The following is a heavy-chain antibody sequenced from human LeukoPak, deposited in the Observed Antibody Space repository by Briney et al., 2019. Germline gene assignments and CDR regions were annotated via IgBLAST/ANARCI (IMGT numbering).Heavy chain of an antibody. CDR3: ARVKIREFDY. V-gene: IGHV3-30*04. J-gene: IGHJ4*02. CDR1: GFTFSSYA. CDR2: ISYDGSNK. Sequence: PXGSLRLSCAASGFTFSSYAMHWVRQAPGKGLEWVAVISYDGSNKYYADSVKGRFTISRDNSKNTLYLQMNSLRAEDTAVYYCARVKIREFDYWGQGTLVTVSS. D-gene: IGHD3-10*01.